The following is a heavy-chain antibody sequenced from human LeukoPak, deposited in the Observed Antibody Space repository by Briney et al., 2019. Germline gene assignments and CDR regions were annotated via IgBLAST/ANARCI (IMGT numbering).Heavy chain of an antibody. Sequence: PGGSLRLSCAASGFTFSTYSKHWVPQAPGKGLEWLSYISSGSSTIYYADSVKGRFTITRDNARKSLYLQMNGLRAEDTAVYYCARVTVGATADYFDYWGQGTLVTVSS. CDR3: ARVTVGATADYFDY. CDR2: ISSGSSTI. V-gene: IGHV3-48*01. D-gene: IGHD1-26*01. J-gene: IGHJ4*02. CDR1: GFTFSTYS.